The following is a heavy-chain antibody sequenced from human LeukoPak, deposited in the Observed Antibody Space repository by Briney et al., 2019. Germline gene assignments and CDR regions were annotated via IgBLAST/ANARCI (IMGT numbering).Heavy chain of an antibody. CDR2: IYYSGST. J-gene: IGHJ4*02. CDR3: ARDNEAAARAYDY. Sequence: SETLSLTCTVSGGSISSYYWSWIRQPPGKGLEWIGYIYYSGSTNYNPSLKSRVTISVDTSKNQFSLKLSSVTAADTAVYYCARDNEAAARAYDYWGQGTLVTVSP. D-gene: IGHD6-13*01. CDR1: GGSISSYY. V-gene: IGHV4-59*01.